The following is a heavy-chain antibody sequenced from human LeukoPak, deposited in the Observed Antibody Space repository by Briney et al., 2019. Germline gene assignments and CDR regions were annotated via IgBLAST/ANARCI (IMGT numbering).Heavy chain of an antibody. D-gene: IGHD1-26*01. V-gene: IGHV1-8*01. J-gene: IGHJ4*02. CDR3: TRGSLSGSSRDY. Sequence: ASVRVSCKASGYTFTGYDINWERQATGQGLEWMGWMNPYTGDTGYAQKFQGRVTMNRNASVETAYMELSGLRSEDTAVYYCTRGSLSGSSRDYWGQGTLVTVSS. CDR1: GYTFTGYD. CDR2: MNPYTGDT.